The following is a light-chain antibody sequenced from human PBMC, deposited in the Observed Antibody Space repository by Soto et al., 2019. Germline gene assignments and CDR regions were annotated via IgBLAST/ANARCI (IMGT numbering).Light chain of an antibody. CDR2: EVT. CDR1: SSDVGGYNY. Sequence: QSVLTQPPSASGSPGQSVTISCTGTSSDVGGYNYVSWYQQHPGKAPKLMIYEVTKRPSGVPDRFSGSKSGNTASLTVSGLQAEDEADYYCSSYAGSTPYVFGTGTKVTVL. J-gene: IGLJ1*01. CDR3: SSYAGSTPYV. V-gene: IGLV2-8*01.